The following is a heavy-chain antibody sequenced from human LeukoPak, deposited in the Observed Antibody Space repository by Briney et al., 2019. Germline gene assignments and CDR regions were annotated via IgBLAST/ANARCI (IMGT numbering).Heavy chain of an antibody. CDR2: ISGDGSST. CDR1: GFTFSTKW. Sequence: GGSLRLSCAASGFTFSTKWMHWVRQVPGKGLLWVSRISGDGSSTLYADSVKGRFTISRDNVENTLYLQMSSLRAEDTAVYYCARESYGSGSYYILYFDYWGQGTLVTVSS. J-gene: IGHJ4*02. D-gene: IGHD3-10*01. V-gene: IGHV3-74*03. CDR3: ARESYGSGSYYILYFDY.